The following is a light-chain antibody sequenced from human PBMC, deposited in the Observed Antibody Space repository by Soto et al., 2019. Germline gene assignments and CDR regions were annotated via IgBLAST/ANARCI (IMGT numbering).Light chain of an antibody. V-gene: IGKV3D-20*02. J-gene: IGKJ5*01. CDR3: QQRQYWPPIT. CDR1: QSVSSSY. Sequence: EIVLTQSPGTLSLSPGERATLSCRASQSVSSSYLAWYQQKPGQAPRLLIYGASSRATGIPDRFSGSVSGTGFTLTISRLEPEDCAIYYCQQRQYWPPITFGQGTRLEIK. CDR2: GAS.